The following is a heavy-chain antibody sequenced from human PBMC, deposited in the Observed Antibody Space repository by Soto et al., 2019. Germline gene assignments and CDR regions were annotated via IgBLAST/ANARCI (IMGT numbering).Heavy chain of an antibody. CDR2: ISSDGSNK. CDR1: GFSFRNSA. V-gene: IGHV3-30*04. D-gene: IGHD4-4*01. J-gene: IGHJ5*02. Sequence: QVQLVESGGGVVQPGRSLRLSCAASGFSFRNSAMHWVRQAPGKGLEWVAMISSDGSNKYYADSVRGRFTISRDNPKNTLYLQMNSLRAEDTAVYFCARDVSPHSNPSWFDPWGQGTLVTVSS. CDR3: ARDVSPHSNPSWFDP.